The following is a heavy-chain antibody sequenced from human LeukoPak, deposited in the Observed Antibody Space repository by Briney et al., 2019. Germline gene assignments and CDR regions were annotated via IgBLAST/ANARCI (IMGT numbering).Heavy chain of an antibody. CDR3: ARRQASCTNGVCYTLYDIDV. Sequence: SGESLKISCKGSGYSFTSYWIGWVRQMPGKGLEWMGIIYPGDSDTRYSPSFQGQVTISADKSISTAYLQWSSLKASDTAMYYCARRQASCTNGVCYTLYDIDVWGQGTTVTVSS. CDR2: IYPGDSDT. V-gene: IGHV5-51*01. CDR1: GYSFTSYW. D-gene: IGHD2-8*01. J-gene: IGHJ6*02.